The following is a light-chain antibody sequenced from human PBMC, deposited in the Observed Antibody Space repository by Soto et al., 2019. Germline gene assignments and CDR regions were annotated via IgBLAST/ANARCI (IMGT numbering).Light chain of an antibody. CDR2: GAS. J-gene: IGKJ4*01. CDR1: QSVTTN. Sequence: DILMTQSPASLSVSPGERATLSCRASQSVTTNVAWYQQKSGQPPRLLIYGASTRATGITDRFSGSGSGTEFTLTISSLQSDDSAVYYCQQYNRWPPLTFGGGTQVEIK. V-gene: IGKV3-15*01. CDR3: QQYNRWPPLT.